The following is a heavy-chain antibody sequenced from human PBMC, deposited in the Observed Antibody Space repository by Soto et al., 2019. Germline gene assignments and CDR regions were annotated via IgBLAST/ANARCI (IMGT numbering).Heavy chain of an antibody. J-gene: IGHJ4*02. CDR3: ARDHGGGITFE. CDR2: ISAYNGHT. CDR1: GYTFTSYG. Sequence: QVQLVQSGAEVKKPGASVKVSCKASGYTFTSYGISWVRQAPGQGLEGMGWISAYNGHTNYAQKLQVSVTMTTDTSASTAYMELRSLKADDTTVYYCARDHGGGITFEWGQGTLVTVSS. D-gene: IGHD3-16*01. V-gene: IGHV1-18*01.